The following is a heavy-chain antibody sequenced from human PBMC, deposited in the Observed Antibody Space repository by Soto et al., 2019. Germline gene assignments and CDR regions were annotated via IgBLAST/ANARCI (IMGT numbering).Heavy chain of an antibody. CDR3: ARDQEWELDYGMDV. CDR1: GYTFSGYY. CDR2: VNPNSGDT. D-gene: IGHD1-26*01. Sequence: AASVKVSCKAAGYTFSGYYLHWVLQAPGQGLEWMGWVNPNSGDTKYAQKFQGRVTMTRDTSISAAYMEMSRLRPDDTAVYYCARDQEWELDYGMDVWGQGTTVTVSS. V-gene: IGHV1-2*02. J-gene: IGHJ6*02.